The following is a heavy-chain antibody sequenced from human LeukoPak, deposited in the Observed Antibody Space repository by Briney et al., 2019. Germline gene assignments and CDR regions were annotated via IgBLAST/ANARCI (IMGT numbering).Heavy chain of an antibody. CDR3: AREKRITMVRGVNNWFDP. D-gene: IGHD3-10*01. CDR1: GYTFTSYG. J-gene: IGHJ5*02. CDR2: ISAYNGNT. V-gene: IGHV1-18*01. Sequence: ASVRVSCKASGYTFTSYGISWVRQAPGQGLEWMGWISAYNGNTNYAQKLQGRVTMTTDTSTSTAYMELRSLRSDDTAVYYCAREKRITMVRGVNNWFDPWGQGTLVTVSS.